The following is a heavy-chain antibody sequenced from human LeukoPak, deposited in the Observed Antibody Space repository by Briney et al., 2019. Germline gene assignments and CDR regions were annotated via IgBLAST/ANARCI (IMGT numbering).Heavy chain of an antibody. Sequence: SSETLSLTCTVSGGSISSYYWSWIRQPPGKGLEWIGYIYYSGSTNYNPSLKSRVTISVDTSKNQFSLKLSSVTAADTAVYYCARDHGDQQWLGNDAFDIWGQGTMVTVSS. CDR2: IYYSGST. J-gene: IGHJ3*02. CDR1: GGSISSYY. CDR3: ARDHGDQQWLGNDAFDI. V-gene: IGHV4-59*01. D-gene: IGHD6-19*01.